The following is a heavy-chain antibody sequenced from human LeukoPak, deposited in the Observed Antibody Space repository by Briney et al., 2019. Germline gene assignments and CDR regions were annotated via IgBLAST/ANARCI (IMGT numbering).Heavy chain of an antibody. CDR3: TRDPILGAPDYFDY. V-gene: IGHV3-30*03. CDR2: TSPDEGLK. CDR1: GFTFSSYW. J-gene: IGHJ4*02. D-gene: IGHD1-26*01. Sequence: PGGSLRLSCAASGFTFSSYWMRWVRQAPGKGLEWVAVTSPDEGLKFYGDSVKGRFTISRDNSKNTMYLQMNNLREEDTAVYYCTRDPILGAPDYFDYWGQGTLVTVSS.